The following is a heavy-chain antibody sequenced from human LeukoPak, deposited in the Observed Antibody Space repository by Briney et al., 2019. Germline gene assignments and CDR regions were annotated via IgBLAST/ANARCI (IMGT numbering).Heavy chain of an antibody. D-gene: IGHD6-19*01. Sequence: SETLSLTRAVYGGSFSGYYWSWIRQPPGKGREWIGEINHSGSTNYNPSLKSRVTISVDTSKNQFSLKLSSVTAADTAVCYCARGGQWLVLTAYFDYWGQGTLVTVSS. CDR1: GGSFSGYY. CDR2: INHSGST. J-gene: IGHJ4*02. V-gene: IGHV4-34*01. CDR3: ARGGQWLVLTAYFDY.